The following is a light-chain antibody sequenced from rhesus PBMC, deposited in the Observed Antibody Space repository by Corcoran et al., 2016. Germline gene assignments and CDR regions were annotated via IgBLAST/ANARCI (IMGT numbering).Light chain of an antibody. Sequence: ETVVTQSPATLSLSPGERATLSCRASQSVGSYLAWYQQKPGTAPRLLIYGASSRATGIPDRFSGSGYGTDFTLTISSLEPEDVGVYYCQQSSNLYSFGQGTKVEIK. CDR1: QSVGSY. CDR2: GAS. V-gene: IGKV3-24*04. J-gene: IGKJ2*01. CDR3: QQSSNLYS.